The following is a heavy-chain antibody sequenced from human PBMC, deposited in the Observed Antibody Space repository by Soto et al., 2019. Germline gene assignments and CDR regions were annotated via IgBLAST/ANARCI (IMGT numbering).Heavy chain of an antibody. CDR2: IRSKAYGGTT. D-gene: IGHD2-21*01. J-gene: IGHJ5*02. V-gene: IGHV3-49*03. CDR3: ARNSFGNNWFGP. CDR1: GFTFGDYT. Sequence: PGGSLRLSCSASGFTFGDYTITWLRQAPGKGLDWVGFIRSKAYGGTTEYAASVKGRFTVSRDDSKNIAYLQMNSLKTEDTAVFYCARNSFGNNWFGPWGQGTLVTVSS.